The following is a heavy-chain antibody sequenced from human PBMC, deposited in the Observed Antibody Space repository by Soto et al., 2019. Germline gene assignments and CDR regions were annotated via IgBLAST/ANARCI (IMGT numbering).Heavy chain of an antibody. J-gene: IGHJ4*02. Sequence: ASVKVSCKGSGYSFTSLDLNWVRQTAGQGLEWIGWREPSTGRTGYAQKIQGRVTMTRDTSINAPSIELTTVTADATAFYHCARGGSPGVAYWGLG. CDR1: GYSFTSLD. CDR3: ARGGSPGVAY. CDR2: REPSTGRT. V-gene: IGHV1-8*01. D-gene: IGHD1-26*01.